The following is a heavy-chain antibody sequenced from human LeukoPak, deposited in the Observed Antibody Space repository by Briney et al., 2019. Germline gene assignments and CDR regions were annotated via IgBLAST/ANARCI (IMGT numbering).Heavy chain of an antibody. D-gene: IGHD4-11*01. CDR3: ARLQSYGNFLDGY. V-gene: IGHV4-59*01. CDR1: GVSISSSY. CDR2: IFYTGST. Sequence: SETMSLTCTVSGVSISSSYWSWIRQPPGKGLEWIGYIFYTGSTTYNPSPKSRITMSVDTSKSQFSLKLSSVTAADTAVYYCARLQSYGNFLDGYWGQGTLVTVSS. J-gene: IGHJ4*02.